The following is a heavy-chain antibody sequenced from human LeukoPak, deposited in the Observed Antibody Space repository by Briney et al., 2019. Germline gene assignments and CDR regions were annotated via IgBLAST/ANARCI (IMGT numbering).Heavy chain of an antibody. J-gene: IGHJ4*02. D-gene: IGHD6-13*01. CDR2: IYHSGST. CDR1: GYSISSGYY. CDR3: ARGPSYSSSWYSFDY. Sequence: SETLSLTCTVSGYSISSGYYWGWIRQPPGKGLEWIGSIYHSGSTYYNPSLKSRVTISVDTSKNQFSLKLSSVTAADTAVYYCARGPSYSSSWYSFDYWGQGTLVTVSS. V-gene: IGHV4-38-2*02.